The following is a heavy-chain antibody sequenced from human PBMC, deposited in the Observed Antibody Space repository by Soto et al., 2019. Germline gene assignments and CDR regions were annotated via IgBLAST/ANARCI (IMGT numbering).Heavy chain of an antibody. D-gene: IGHD1-1*01. CDR2: INAGNGNT. J-gene: IGHJ6*02. Sequence: ASVKVSCKASGYTFTSYAMHWVRQAPGQRLEWMGWINAGNGNTKYSQKFQGRVTITRDTSASTAYMELSSLRSEDTAVYYCARSYNWNDDYYYYSVDVWGQGTTVTVPS. CDR3: ARSYNWNDDYYYYSVDV. CDR1: GYTFTSYA. V-gene: IGHV1-3*01.